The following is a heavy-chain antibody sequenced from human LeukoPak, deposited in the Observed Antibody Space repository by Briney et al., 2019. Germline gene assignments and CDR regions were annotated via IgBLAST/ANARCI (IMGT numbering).Heavy chain of an antibody. CDR1: GGSISSYY. D-gene: IGHD3-3*01. CDR3: ASYLESYAFVV. Sequence: SENLSLTCTVSGGSISSYYWSWIRQPPGKGLEWIGYIYYSGSTNYNPSLKSRVTISVDTSKNQFSLKLSSVTTADTYVYYGASYLESYAFVVWGQGTMVTVSS. J-gene: IGHJ3*01. CDR2: IYYSGST. V-gene: IGHV4-59*01.